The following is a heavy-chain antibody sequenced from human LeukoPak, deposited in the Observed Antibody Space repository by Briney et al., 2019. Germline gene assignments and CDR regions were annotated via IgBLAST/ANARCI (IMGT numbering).Heavy chain of an antibody. Sequence: QTGGPLRLSCAASGFTFNSYAMHWVRQAPGKGLEWVALISYDGSNKYYADSVKGRFTISRDNSKNTLYLQMNSLRAEDTAVYYCARFYANEWELPHWGQGTLVTVSS. CDR1: GFTFNSYA. CDR2: ISYDGSNK. CDR3: ARFYANEWELPH. D-gene: IGHD1-26*01. J-gene: IGHJ4*02. V-gene: IGHV3-30*04.